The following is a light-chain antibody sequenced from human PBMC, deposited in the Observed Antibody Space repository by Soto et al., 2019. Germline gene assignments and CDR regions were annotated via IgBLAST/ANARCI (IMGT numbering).Light chain of an antibody. V-gene: IGLV2-11*01. CDR1: SSDIGAYDY. J-gene: IGLJ1*01. CDR2: DVD. Sequence: QSVLTQPASLSGSPGQSITISCTGTSSDIGAYDYVSWYQQHPGKAPKVMIYDVDKRPSGVPDRFSGSKSGNTASLTISDLQTEDEADYYCCSNAGRPDVFGTGTKVTVL. CDR3: CSNAGRPDV.